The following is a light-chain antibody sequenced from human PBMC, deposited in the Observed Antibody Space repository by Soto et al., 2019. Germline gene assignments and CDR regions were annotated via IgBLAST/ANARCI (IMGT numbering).Light chain of an antibody. V-gene: IGKV3-15*01. CDR1: QSVSSN. J-gene: IGKJ4*01. Sequence: EIVMTQSPATLSVSPGERSTLSFRASQSVSSNLAWYLQKPGQAPRLLIYRASTRATGVPANFSGSGSGTEFALTISSLQSEDFGVYYCQQYNNWVTFGGGTKVDIK. CDR3: QQYNNWVT. CDR2: RAS.